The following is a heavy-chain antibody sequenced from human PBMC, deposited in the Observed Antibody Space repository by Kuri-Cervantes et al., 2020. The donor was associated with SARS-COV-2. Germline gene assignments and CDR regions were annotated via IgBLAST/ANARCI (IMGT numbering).Heavy chain of an antibody. CDR1: GGTFSSYA. D-gene: IGHD3-9*01. J-gene: IGHJ6*02. CDR2: ISAYNGNT. V-gene: IGHV1-18*01. CDR3: AGDQLYDILTGYYIGGSLLSNYYYGMDV. Sequence: ASVKVSCKASGGTFSSYAISWVRQAPGQGLEWMGWISAYNGNTNYAQKLQGRVTMTTDTSTSTAYMELRSLRSDDTAVYYCAGDQLYDILTGYYIGGSLLSNYYYGMDVWGQGTTVTVSS.